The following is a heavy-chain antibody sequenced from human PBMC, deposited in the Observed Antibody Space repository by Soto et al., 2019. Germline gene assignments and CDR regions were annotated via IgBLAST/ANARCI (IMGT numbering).Heavy chain of an antibody. J-gene: IGHJ4*02. Sequence: QVQLVQSGAEVKKPGASVKVSCKASGYTFTSYYMHWVRRAPGQGLEWMGIINPSGGSTSYAQKFQGRVTMTRDTSTSTVYLELSSLRSEDTAVYYCVWYCSGGSCSPFDYWGQGTLVTVSS. CDR1: GYTFTSYY. D-gene: IGHD2-15*01. CDR2: INPSGGST. CDR3: VWYCSGGSCSPFDY. V-gene: IGHV1-46*01.